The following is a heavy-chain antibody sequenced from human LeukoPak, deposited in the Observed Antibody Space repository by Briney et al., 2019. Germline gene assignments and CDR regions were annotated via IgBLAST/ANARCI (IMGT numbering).Heavy chain of an antibody. CDR2: LSGSSITT. CDR1: GFTFSNSA. J-gene: IGHJ4*01. D-gene: IGHD6-19*01. Sequence: PGGSLRLSCAASGFTFSNSAMSWVRQAPGKGLEWVSTLSGSSITTYYADSVKGRFTISRDNSKNTLYLQMNSLRAEDTALYYCAKGIYSSGWSYFDYWGHGTLVTVSS. V-gene: IGHV3-23*01. CDR3: AKGIYSSGWSYFDY.